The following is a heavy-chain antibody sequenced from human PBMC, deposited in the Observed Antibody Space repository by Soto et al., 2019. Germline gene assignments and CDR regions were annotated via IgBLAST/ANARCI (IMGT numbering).Heavy chain of an antibody. Sequence: QVPLVQSGAEVKKPGSSVKVSCKASGGTFSSYAISWVRQAPGQGLEWMGGIIPIFGTANYAQKFQGRVTITADESTSTAYMELSSLRSEDTAVYYCARGGAAMLDYYYYGMDVWGQGTTVTVSS. CDR2: IIPIFGTA. CDR1: GGTFSSYA. D-gene: IGHD3-16*01. V-gene: IGHV1-69*01. J-gene: IGHJ6*02. CDR3: ARGGAAMLDYYYYGMDV.